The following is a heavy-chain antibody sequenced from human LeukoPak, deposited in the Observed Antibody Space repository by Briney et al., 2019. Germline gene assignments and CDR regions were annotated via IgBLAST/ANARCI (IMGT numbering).Heavy chain of an antibody. CDR1: GFTFSTYA. CDR3: ARDGITPPGIFNFDY. J-gene: IGHJ4*02. D-gene: IGHD2-21*01. V-gene: IGHV3-30-3*01. CDR2: IKYDGSKT. Sequence: PGGSPRLSCAASGFTFSTYALHWVRQAPGKGLEWVAAIKYDGSKTHYAGSVKGRFTISRDNSKDTLYLQMNSLRADDTAVYYCARDGITPPGIFNFDYWGQGTLVTVSS.